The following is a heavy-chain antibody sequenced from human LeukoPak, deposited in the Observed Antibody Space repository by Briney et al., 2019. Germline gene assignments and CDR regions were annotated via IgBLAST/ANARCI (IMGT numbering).Heavy chain of an antibody. J-gene: IGHJ4*02. CDR1: GGTFSSYA. CDR3: AGYCSGGSCYPGEFDY. V-gene: IGHV1-69*13. Sequence: SVKVSCKASGGTFSSYAISWVRQAPGQGLEWMGGIIPIFGTANYAQKFQGRVTITADESTSTAYMELSSLRSEDTAVYYCAGYCSGGSCYPGEFDYWGQATLVTVSS. CDR2: IIPIFGTA. D-gene: IGHD2-15*01.